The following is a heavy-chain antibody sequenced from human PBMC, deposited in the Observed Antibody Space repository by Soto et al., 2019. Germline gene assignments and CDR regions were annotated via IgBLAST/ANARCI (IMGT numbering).Heavy chain of an antibody. J-gene: IGHJ5*02. CDR3: ARYYDFWSGYYTWFDP. CDR1: GYTFTSYG. V-gene: IGHV1-18*01. CDR2: ISAYNGNT. D-gene: IGHD3-3*01. Sequence: GASVKVSCKASGYTFTSYGISWVRQAPGQGLEWMGWISAYNGNTNYAQKLQGRVTMTTDTSTSTAYMELRSLRSDDTAVYYCARYYDFWSGYYTWFDPWGQGTLVTVSS.